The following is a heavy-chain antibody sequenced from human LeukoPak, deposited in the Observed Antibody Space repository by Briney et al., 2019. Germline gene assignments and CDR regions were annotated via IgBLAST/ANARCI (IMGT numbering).Heavy chain of an antibody. Sequence: SETLSLTCTVSGGSISSYYWSWIRQPPGKGLEWIGYTYYSGSTNYNPSLKSRVTISVDTSKNQFSLKLSSVTAADTAVYYCARGDGYMYDYWGQGTLVTVSS. D-gene: IGHD5-24*01. CDR1: GGSISSYY. CDR2: TYYSGST. J-gene: IGHJ4*02. V-gene: IGHV4-59*01. CDR3: ARGDGYMYDY.